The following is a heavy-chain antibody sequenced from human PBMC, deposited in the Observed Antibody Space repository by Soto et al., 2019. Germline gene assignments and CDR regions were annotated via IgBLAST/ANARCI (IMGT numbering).Heavy chain of an antibody. CDR2: IKSKTDGGTT. CDR3: TTLYYYGSGSYMRYFDY. V-gene: IGHV3-15*01. J-gene: IGHJ4*02. CDR1: GFTFSNAW. Sequence: EVQLVESGGGLVKPGGSLRLSCAASGFTFSNAWMSWVRQAPGKGLEWVGRIKSKTDGGTTDYAAPVKGRFTISRDDSKNTLYLHMNSLNTEDTAVYYCTTLYYYGSGSYMRYFDYWGQGTLVTVSS. D-gene: IGHD3-10*01.